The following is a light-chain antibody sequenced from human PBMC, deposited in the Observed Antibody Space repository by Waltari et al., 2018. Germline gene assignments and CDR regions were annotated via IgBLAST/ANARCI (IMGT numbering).Light chain of an antibody. J-gene: IGKJ5*01. CDR1: QGINKY. Sequence: DIQMTQSPSSLSASVGDRVTITCQASQGINKYLNWYQQKPGQPPNLLIYDASNLETGVPSRFSGSGSGRHFTLTISSLQPEDIATYYCQQYGNLPITFGQGTRLEIK. V-gene: IGKV1-33*01. CDR3: QQYGNLPIT. CDR2: DAS.